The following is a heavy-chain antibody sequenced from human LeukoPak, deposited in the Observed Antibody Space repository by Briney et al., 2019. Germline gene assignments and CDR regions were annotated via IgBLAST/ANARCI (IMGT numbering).Heavy chain of an antibody. CDR1: SCTINSYY. D-gene: IGHD3-22*01. J-gene: IGHJ3*02. V-gene: IGHV4-59*01. CDR2: IYYSGST. Sequence: SETLSLTGTGFSCTINSYYWSWIRQPPGKGLEWIGYIYYSGSTNYNPSLKSRVTISVDTSKNQFSLKLSSVTAADTAVYYCSRVNSGNYFALAIGGQGTMVTVSS. CDR3: SRVNSGNYFALAI.